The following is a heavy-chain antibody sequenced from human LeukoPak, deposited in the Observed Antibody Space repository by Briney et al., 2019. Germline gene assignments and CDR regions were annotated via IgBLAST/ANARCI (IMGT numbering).Heavy chain of an antibody. CDR1: GDSISSSNCY. J-gene: IGHJ6*03. V-gene: IGHV4-39*07. D-gene: IGHD4-23*01. CDR2: IYFSGGT. CDR3: AREVADYGGYYYYHYMDV. Sequence: PSETLSLTCTVSGDSISSSNCYWGWIRQPPGKGLEWIGSIYFSGGTYYNASLKSRVTISVDTSKNQFSLKLSSVTAADTAMYYCAREVADYGGYYYYHYMDVWGKGTTVTISS.